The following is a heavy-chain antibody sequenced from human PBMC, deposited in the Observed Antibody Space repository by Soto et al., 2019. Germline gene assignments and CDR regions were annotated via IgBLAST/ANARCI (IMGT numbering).Heavy chain of an antibody. J-gene: IGHJ3*02. CDR3: ARDTGDYDSSGSSLDAFDI. D-gene: IGHD3-22*01. CDR2: IIPIFGTA. CDR1: GGTFSSYA. Sequence: ASVKVSCKASGGTFSSYAISWVRQAPGQGVDWMGGIIPIFGTANYAQKFQGRVTITADESTSTAYMELSSLRSEDTAVYYCARDTGDYDSSGSSLDAFDIWGKGTMVTVSS. V-gene: IGHV1-69*13.